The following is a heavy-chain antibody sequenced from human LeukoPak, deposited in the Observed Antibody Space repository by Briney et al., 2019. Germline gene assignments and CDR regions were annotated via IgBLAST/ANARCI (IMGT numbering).Heavy chain of an antibody. CDR1: GFTFSSYS. CDR3: ARGEGGYSYGFPDDY. V-gene: IGHV3-48*04. J-gene: IGHJ4*02. CDR2: ISSSSRTL. D-gene: IGHD5-18*01. Sequence: GGSMRLSCAASGFTFSSYSMNWVRQARGKGLEGVSYISSSSRTLTSADSVKGRFTISRDNAKNSLYQKMNRLRAEDTAVYYCARGEGGYSYGFPDDYWGQGTLVTVSS.